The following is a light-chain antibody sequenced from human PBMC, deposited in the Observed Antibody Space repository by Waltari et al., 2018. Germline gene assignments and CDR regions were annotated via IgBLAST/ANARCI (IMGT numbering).Light chain of an antibody. CDR1: SSAVDGYKY. Sequence: SALIQPTPVPGSPAQSTTIPSTGTSSAVDGYKYVSWYQQHTGEAPNVIVYDVSKRPSGVSTRFSGSKSGSTASLTISGLQPEDEADYYCCSYAGSIILFGGGTKLSVL. CDR2: DVS. CDR3: CSYAGSIIL. V-gene: IGLV2-23*02. J-gene: IGLJ3*02.